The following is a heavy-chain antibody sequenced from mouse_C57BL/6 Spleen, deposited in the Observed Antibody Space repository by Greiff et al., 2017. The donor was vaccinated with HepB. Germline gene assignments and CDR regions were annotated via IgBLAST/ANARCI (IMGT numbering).Heavy chain of an antibody. D-gene: IGHD1-1*01. V-gene: IGHV14-4*01. J-gene: IGHJ2*01. CDR2: IDPENGDT. Sequence: EVQLQQSGAELVRPGASVKLSCTASGFNIKDDYMHWVKPRPEQGLEWIGWIDPENGDTEYASKFQGKATITADTSSNTAYLQLSSLTSEDTAVYYCTTSITTVVARDFDYWGQGTTLTVSS. CDR3: TTSITTVVARDFDY. CDR1: GFNIKDDY.